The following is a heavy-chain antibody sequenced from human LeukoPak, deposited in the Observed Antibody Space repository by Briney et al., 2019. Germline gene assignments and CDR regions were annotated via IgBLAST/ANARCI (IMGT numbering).Heavy chain of an antibody. V-gene: IGHV1-8*03. D-gene: IGHD3-3*01. Sequence: ASVKVSCKASGYTFTSYDINWVRQATGQGLEWMGWMNPNSGNTGYAQKFQGRVTITRNTSISTAYMELSSLRSEDTAVYYCARGRRFLEWLHYYYYMDVWGKGTTVTVSS. CDR3: ARGRRFLEWLHYYYYMDV. CDR2: MNPNSGNT. J-gene: IGHJ6*03. CDR1: GYTFTSYD.